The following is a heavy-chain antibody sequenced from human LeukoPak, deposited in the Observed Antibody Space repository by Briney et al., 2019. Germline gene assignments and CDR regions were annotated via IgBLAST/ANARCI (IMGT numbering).Heavy chain of an antibody. CDR2: IKRKTDGGTT. D-gene: IGHD2-8*01. V-gene: IGHV3-15*01. CDR3: STVRYCTTDVCYTPFDY. Sequence: GGSLRLSCAVSGLTLSNYWMTWVRQAPGRGLEWVGRIKRKTDGGTTDYAAPVKGRFTISRDDSKNTLYLQMNSLKTEDTAVYYCSTVRYCTTDVCYTPFDYWGQGTLVTVSS. J-gene: IGHJ4*02. CDR1: GLTLSNYW.